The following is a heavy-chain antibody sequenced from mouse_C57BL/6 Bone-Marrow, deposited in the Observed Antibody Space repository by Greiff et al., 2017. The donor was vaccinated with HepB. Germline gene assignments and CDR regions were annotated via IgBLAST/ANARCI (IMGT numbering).Heavy chain of an antibody. Sequence: QVQLQQPGAELVKPGASVKLSCKASGYTFTSYWMHWVKQRPGQGLEWIGMIHPNSGSTNYNEKFKSKATLTVDKSSSTAYMQLSSLTSEDSAVYYCARSNWDGDWYFDVWGTGTTVTVSS. D-gene: IGHD4-1*01. CDR2: IHPNSGST. J-gene: IGHJ1*03. CDR3: ARSNWDGDWYFDV. V-gene: IGHV1-64*01. CDR1: GYTFTSYW.